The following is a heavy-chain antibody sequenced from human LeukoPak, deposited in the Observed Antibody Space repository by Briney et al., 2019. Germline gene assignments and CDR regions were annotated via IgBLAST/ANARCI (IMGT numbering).Heavy chain of an antibody. J-gene: IGHJ2*01. CDR2: SYTSGST. Sequence: SETLSLTCTVSGGSISSYYWSWIRQPAGKGLEWIGRSYTSGSTNYNPSLKSRVTMSVDTSKNQFSLKLSSVTAANTAVYYCARDPPYGDYWYFDLWGRGTLVTVSS. D-gene: IGHD4-17*01. CDR1: GGSISSYY. CDR3: ARDPPYGDYWYFDL. V-gene: IGHV4-4*07.